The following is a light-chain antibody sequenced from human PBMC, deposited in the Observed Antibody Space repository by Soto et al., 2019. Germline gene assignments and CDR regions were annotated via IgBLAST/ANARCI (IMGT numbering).Light chain of an antibody. CDR1: QSVNSN. CDR2: GAS. CDR3: QQYNNWWT. V-gene: IGKV3-15*01. Sequence: EIVMTQSPATLSVSPGERATLSYRASQSVNSNLAWYQQKPGQAPRLLISGASTRATGIPARFSGSGSETELTLTISSLQSEDLAVYYCQQYNNWWTFGQGTKVEIK. J-gene: IGKJ1*01.